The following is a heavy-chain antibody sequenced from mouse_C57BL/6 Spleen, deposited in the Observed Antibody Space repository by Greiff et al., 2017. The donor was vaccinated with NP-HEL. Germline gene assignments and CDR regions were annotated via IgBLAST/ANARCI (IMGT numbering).Heavy chain of an antibody. J-gene: IGHJ4*01. Sequence: QVQLQQPGAELVRPGSSVQLSCKASGYTFTSYWMHWVKQRPIQGLEWIGNIDPSDSETHYNQKFKDKATLTVDKSSSTAYMQLSSLTSEDSAVYYCARKGDDYDEGYYAMDYWGQGTSVTVSS. CDR2: IDPSDSET. CDR1: GYTFTSYW. CDR3: ARKGDDYDEGYYAMDY. D-gene: IGHD2-4*01. V-gene: IGHV1-52*01.